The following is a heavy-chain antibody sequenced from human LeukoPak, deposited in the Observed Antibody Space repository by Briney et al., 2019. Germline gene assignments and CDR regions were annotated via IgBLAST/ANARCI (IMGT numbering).Heavy chain of an antibody. CDR3: AEHTQLQLAYFDY. V-gene: IGHV3-23*01. D-gene: IGHD5-18*01. J-gene: IGHJ4*02. CDR1: GFTFSNYA. Sequence: PGGSLRLSCAASGFTFSNYAMNWVRQAPGKGLEWVSGISGTGNTPYYADSVKGRFTISRDNSKNTLYLQMSSLRADDTAVYYCAEHTQLQLAYFDYWGQGTLVTVSS. CDR2: ISGTGNTP.